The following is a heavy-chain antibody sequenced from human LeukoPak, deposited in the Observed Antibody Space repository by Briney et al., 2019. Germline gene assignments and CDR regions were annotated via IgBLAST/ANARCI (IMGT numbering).Heavy chain of an antibody. Sequence: PSETLSLTCAVYGGSFSDYYWSWIRQPPGKGLEWIGEINHSGSTNYNPSLKSRVTISVDTSKNQFSLKLSSVTAADTAVYYCAVEDYWGQGTLVTVSS. V-gene: IGHV4-34*01. CDR2: INHSGST. J-gene: IGHJ4*02. CDR1: GGSFSDYY. CDR3: AVEDY.